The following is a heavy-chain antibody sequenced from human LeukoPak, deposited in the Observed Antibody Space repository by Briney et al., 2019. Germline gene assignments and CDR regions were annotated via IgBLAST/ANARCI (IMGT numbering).Heavy chain of an antibody. D-gene: IGHD1-26*01. J-gene: IGHJ4*02. CDR1: GGSVSSGSYY. CDR3: ARQPLSGGSYYFDY. CDR2: LYYSGRT. V-gene: IGHV4-61*01. Sequence: SETLSLTCTVSGGSVSSGSYYWSWIRQPPGKGLEWIGYLYYSGRTNYNPSLKSRVTMSVDTSKNQFSLKLSSVTAADTAVYYCARQPLSGGSYYFDYWGQGTLVTVSS.